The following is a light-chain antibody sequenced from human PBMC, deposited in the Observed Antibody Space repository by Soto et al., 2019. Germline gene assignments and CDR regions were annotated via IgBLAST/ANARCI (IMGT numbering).Light chain of an antibody. CDR2: EVS. CDR1: SSDVGGYNY. CDR3: SSYTSSSTLGV. J-gene: IGLJ3*02. V-gene: IGLV2-14*01. Sequence: QSVLTQPASVSGSPGQSITISCTGTSSDVGGYNYVSWYQQLPGKAPKLMIYEVSHRPSGVSHRFSGSKSGNTASLTISGLQAEDEADYYCSSYTSSSTLGVFGGGTKVTVL.